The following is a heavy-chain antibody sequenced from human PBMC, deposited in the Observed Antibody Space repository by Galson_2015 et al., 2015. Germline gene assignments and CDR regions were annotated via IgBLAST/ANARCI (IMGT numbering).Heavy chain of an antibody. Sequence: SLRLSCAASGFTFSSYGMHWVRQAPGKGLEWVAVIWYDGSNKYYADSVKGRFTISRDNSKNTLYLQMNSLRAEDTAVYYCARSCSSTSCYWYYYYGMDVWGQGTTVTVSS. J-gene: IGHJ6*02. CDR3: ARSCSSTSCYWYYYYGMDV. CDR2: IWYDGSNK. V-gene: IGHV3-33*01. D-gene: IGHD2-2*01. CDR1: GFTFSSYG.